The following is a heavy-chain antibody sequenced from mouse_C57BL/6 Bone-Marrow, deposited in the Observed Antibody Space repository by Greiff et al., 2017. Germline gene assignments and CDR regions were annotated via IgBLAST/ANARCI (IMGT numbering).Heavy chain of an antibody. CDR1: GYTFTSYW. D-gene: IGHD1-3*01. V-gene: IGHV1-50*01. J-gene: IGHJ3*01. CDR3: EKGEYRHEFAY. Sequence: QVQLQQPGAELVKPGASVKLSCKASGYTFTSYWMQWVKQRPGQGLEWIGEIDPSGGYTNYNQKFKGKATLTEDTSSSTAYMQLRSLTSEESAFYYSEKGEYRHEFAYWGQGTVVTVSA. CDR2: IDPSGGYT.